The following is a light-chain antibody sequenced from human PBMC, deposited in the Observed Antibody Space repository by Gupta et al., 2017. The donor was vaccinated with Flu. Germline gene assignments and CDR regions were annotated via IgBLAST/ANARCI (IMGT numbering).Light chain of an antibody. J-gene: IGKJ5*01. V-gene: IGKV3-15*01. Sequence: EIVMTQFPATLSVSPGVRATRFCRASQSVSTNLAWYQQRPGQTPRLLIYGASTRATGIPARFSGSGSETEFTLTISSLQSEDFAVYYCQQYNNWPPGITFGQGTRLEI. CDR1: QSVSTN. CDR3: QQYNNWPPGIT. CDR2: GAS.